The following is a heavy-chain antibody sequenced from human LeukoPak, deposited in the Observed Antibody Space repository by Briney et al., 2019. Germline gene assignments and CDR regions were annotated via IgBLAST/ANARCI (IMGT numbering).Heavy chain of an antibody. CDR2: INPNSGGT. CDR3: ARSKDGYGVDY. J-gene: IGHJ4*02. D-gene: IGHD5-24*01. Sequence: ASVKVSCKASGYTFTGYYMHWVRQAPGQGLEWMGRINPNSGGTNYAQKFRGRITMTRDTSISTAYMELSRLRSDDTAVYYCARSKDGYGVDYWGQGTLVTVSS. CDR1: GYTFTGYY. V-gene: IGHV1-2*06.